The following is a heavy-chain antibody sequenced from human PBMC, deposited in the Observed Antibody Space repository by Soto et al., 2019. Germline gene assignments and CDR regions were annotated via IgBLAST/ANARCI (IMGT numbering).Heavy chain of an antibody. J-gene: IGHJ6*02. D-gene: IGHD3-22*01. CDR2: ISAYNGNT. Sequence: QVQLVQSGAEVKKPGASVKVSCKASGYTFTSYGISWVRQAPGQGLEWMGWISAYNGNTNYAQKLQGRVTMTTDTSTSTAYMELRSLRSADTAVYYCARDDVTMIVVVNYYYYGMDVWGQGTTVTVSS. V-gene: IGHV1-18*04. CDR1: GYTFTSYG. CDR3: ARDDVTMIVVVNYYYYGMDV.